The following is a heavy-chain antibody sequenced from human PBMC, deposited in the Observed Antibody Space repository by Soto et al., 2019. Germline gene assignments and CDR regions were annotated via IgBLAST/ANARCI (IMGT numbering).Heavy chain of an antibody. J-gene: IGHJ4*02. CDR1: GFTFGSYW. Sequence: HPGGSLRLSCAVSGFTFGSYWMNWVRLIPGKGLEWVAYIKPDGSATYYVDSVKGRFTVSRDNAKNTLYLQMHSLRAEDTAMYYCASWGHIVPVSPTDFDHWGEGTLVTVSS. D-gene: IGHD2-21*01. V-gene: IGHV3-7*01. CDR3: ASWGHIVPVSPTDFDH. CDR2: IKPDGSAT.